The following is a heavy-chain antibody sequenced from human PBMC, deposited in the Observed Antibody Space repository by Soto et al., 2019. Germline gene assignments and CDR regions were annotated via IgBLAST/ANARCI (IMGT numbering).Heavy chain of an antibody. Sequence: QVQLVESGGAGSHPGGSLKPPVAASGFTFISNAMHWFRQAPGRGRGWVAVISYDGSNKYYADSVKGRFTISRDNSKNTLYLQMNSLRAEDTAVYYCARDSNYYDSSGYWAGDAFDIWGQGTMVTVSS. CDR3: ARDSNYYDSSGYWAGDAFDI. CDR2: ISYDGSNK. J-gene: IGHJ3*02. CDR1: GFTFISNA. V-gene: IGHV3-30-3*01. D-gene: IGHD3-22*01.